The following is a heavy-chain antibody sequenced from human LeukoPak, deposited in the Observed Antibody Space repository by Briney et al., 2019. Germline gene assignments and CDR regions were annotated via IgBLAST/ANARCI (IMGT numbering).Heavy chain of an antibody. Sequence: GASVKVSCKASGYTFTGYYMHWVRQAPGQGLEWMGWINPNSGGTNYAQKFQGRVTMTRDTSISTAYMELSRLRSDDTAVYYCARFSPWVAATSFDYWGQGTLVTVSS. CDR1: GYTFTGYY. CDR2: INPNSGGT. CDR3: ARFSPWVAATSFDY. V-gene: IGHV1-2*02. D-gene: IGHD2-15*01. J-gene: IGHJ4*02.